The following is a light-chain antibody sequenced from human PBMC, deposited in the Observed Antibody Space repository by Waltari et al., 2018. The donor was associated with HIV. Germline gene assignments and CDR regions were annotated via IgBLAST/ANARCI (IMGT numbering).Light chain of an antibody. J-gene: IGLJ2*01. Sequence: QSALTQPRSVSGSPGQSIIISCTGTSSDVGGYDYISWYQQHPGKVPKLIIYDVNKRPSGVPDLFSASKSGNTASLTISGLQAEDEADYYCCSYVETYILIFGGGTKVTVL. CDR1: SSDVGGYDY. CDR2: DVN. CDR3: CSYVETYILI. V-gene: IGLV2-11*01.